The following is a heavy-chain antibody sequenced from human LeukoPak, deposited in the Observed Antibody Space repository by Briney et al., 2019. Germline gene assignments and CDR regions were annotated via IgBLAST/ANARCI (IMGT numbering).Heavy chain of an antibody. V-gene: IGHV4-59*08. Sequence: PSETLSLTCTVSGVSISSYYWGWIRQPPGKGLEWIGYIYYSGSTNYNPSLKSRVTISVDTSKNQFSLKLSSVTAADTAVYYCARHRQRSFDYWGQGTLVTVSS. CDR1: GVSISSYY. J-gene: IGHJ4*02. D-gene: IGHD1-1*01. CDR3: ARHRQRSFDY. CDR2: IYYSGST.